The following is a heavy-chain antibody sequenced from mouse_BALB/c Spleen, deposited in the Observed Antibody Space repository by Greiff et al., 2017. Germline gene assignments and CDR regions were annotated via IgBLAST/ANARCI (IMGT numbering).Heavy chain of an antibody. D-gene: IGHD1-1*01. CDR2: IWAGGST. Sequence: VKLMESGPGLVAPSQSLSITCTVSGFSLTSYGVHWVRQPPGKGLEWLGVIWAGGSTNYNSALMSRLSISKDNSKSQVFLKMNSLQTDDTAMYYCARVHYYGSSPYYYAMDYWGQGTSVTVSS. V-gene: IGHV2-9*02. J-gene: IGHJ4*01. CDR1: GFSLTSYG. CDR3: ARVHYYGSSPYYYAMDY.